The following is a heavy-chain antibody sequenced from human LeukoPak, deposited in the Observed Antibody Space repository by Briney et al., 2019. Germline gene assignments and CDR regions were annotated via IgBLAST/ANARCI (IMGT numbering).Heavy chain of an antibody. CDR3: ANARGFSLLGVVIED. CDR1: GGTFSSYA. D-gene: IGHD3-3*01. CDR2: IIPIFGTA. V-gene: IGHV1-69*13. J-gene: IGHJ4*02. Sequence: SVKVSCTASGGTFSSYAISWVRQAPGQGLEWMGGIIPIFGTANYAQKFQGRVTITADGSTSTAYMELSSLRSEDTAVYYCANARGFSLLGVVIEDWGQGTLVTVSS.